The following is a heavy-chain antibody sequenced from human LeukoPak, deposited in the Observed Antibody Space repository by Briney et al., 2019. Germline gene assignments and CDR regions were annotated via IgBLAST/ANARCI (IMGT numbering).Heavy chain of an antibody. CDR2: IYYSGST. J-gene: IGHJ5*02. CDR1: GASISSYY. V-gene: IGHV4-59*01. D-gene: IGHD5-18*01. CDR3: ARGYSYGAYWFDP. Sequence: SETLSLTCTVSGASISSYYWSWIRQPPGTGLEWIGYIYYSGSTNYNPSLTSRVTISVDTSKNQSSLKLSSVTAADTAVYYCARGYSYGAYWFDPWGQGTLVTVSS.